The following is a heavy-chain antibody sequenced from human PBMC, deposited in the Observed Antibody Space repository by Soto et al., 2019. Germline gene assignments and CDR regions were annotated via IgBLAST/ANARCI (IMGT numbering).Heavy chain of an antibody. J-gene: IGHJ5*02. CDR1: GCNGSLNY. CDR3: ARNYYGSGSYAPWFDP. CDR2: IYVNGNT. V-gene: IGHV3-66*01. D-gene: IGHD3-10*01. Sequence: GGSLRLSCAGSGCNGSLNYIGWARQAPGKGLEWVSFIYVNGNTYSAASVKGRFSISRDSSKNTVYLQMDRLRAEDTAVYYCARNYYGSGSYAPWFDPWGQGTLVTVSS.